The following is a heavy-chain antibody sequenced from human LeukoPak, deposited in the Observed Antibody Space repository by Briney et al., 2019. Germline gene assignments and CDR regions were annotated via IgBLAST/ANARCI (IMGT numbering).Heavy chain of an antibody. CDR2: INHSGST. D-gene: IGHD6-19*01. CDR1: GGSFSGYY. Sequence: PSETLSLTCAVYGGSFSGYYWSWIRQPPGRGLEWIGEINHSGSTNYNPSLKSRVTISVDTSKNQFSLKLSSVTAADTAVYYCARQAVAAGDDYWGQGTLVTVSS. CDR3: ARQAVAAGDDY. V-gene: IGHV4-34*01. J-gene: IGHJ4*02.